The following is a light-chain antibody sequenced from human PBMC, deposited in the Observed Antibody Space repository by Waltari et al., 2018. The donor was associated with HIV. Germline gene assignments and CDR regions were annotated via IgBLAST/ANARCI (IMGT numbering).Light chain of an antibody. CDR1: SSNIGSYF. CDR2: RNK. V-gene: IGLV1-47*01. Sequence: QSVLTQPPSASGTPGQRVTISCSGCSSNIGSYFVYWYQQLPGTARKLLDYRNKQRPSGVPDRFSGSKSGTSGSLATGGLRSEDEADYYGAAWSDSVSAVVFGGGTKLTVL. CDR3: AAWSDSVSAVV. J-gene: IGLJ2*01.